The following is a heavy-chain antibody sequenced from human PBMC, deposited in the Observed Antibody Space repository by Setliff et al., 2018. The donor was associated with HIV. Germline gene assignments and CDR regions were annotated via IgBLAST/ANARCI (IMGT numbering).Heavy chain of an antibody. CDR1: GASTSDNIYY. CDR2: AHYSGAI. D-gene: IGHD3-3*01. J-gene: IGHJ4*02. Sequence: SETLSLTCSVTGASTSDNIYYWGWIRHSPGKGLEWIASAHYSGAIFYNPSLKRRVTMSVDTSGIRFSLKRTSVTAADTAVYYCARPSFGIGGGANFDSWGRGTLVTVSS. CDR3: ARPSFGIGGGANFDS. V-gene: IGHV4-39*02.